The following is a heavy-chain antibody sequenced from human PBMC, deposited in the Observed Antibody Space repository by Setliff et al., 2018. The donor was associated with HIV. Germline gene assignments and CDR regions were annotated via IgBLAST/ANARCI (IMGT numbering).Heavy chain of an antibody. D-gene: IGHD2-2*01. CDR1: GGTFSSYA. Sequence: ASVKVSCKASGGTFSSYAISWVRQAPGQGLEWMGGIIPILGIANYAQKFQDRVTITADKSTDTAYMELSSLRSEDTAVYYCARAQYQLLEPPTYNWFDPWGQGTLVTVSS. CDR2: IIPILGIA. J-gene: IGHJ5*02. V-gene: IGHV1-69*10. CDR3: ARAQYQLLEPPTYNWFDP.